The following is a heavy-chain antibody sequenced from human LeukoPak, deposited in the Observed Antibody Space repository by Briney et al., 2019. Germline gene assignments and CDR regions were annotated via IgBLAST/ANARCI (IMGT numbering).Heavy chain of an antibody. V-gene: IGHV4-34*01. CDR2: INHSKNT. CDR1: GGSFSGHY. D-gene: IGHD3-3*01. Sequence: SETLSLTCAVYGGSFSGHYWSWIRQPPGKGLEWIGEINHSKNTNYNPSLKSRVTISVDTSKNQFSLKLSSVTAADTAVYYCARGHESIKTFGEVIKSRTRWFDPWGQGTLVTVSS. CDR3: ARGHESIKTFGEVIKSRTRWFDP. J-gene: IGHJ5*02.